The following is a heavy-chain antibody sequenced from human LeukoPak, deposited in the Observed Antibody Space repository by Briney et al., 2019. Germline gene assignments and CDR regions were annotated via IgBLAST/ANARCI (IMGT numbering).Heavy chain of an antibody. CDR2: INPNSCGT. CDR1: GYTFTGYY. D-gene: IGHD3-22*01. V-gene: IGHV1-2*02. Sequence: ASVKVSCKASGYTFTGYYMHWVRQAPGQGLGWMGWINPNSCGTNYAQKFQRRVTMTRATAISTAYMELSRRRSDDTAVYDGATDRAPHYYDSSGSCPEYWGQGTLVTVSS. J-gene: IGHJ4*02. CDR3: ATDRAPHYYDSSGSCPEY.